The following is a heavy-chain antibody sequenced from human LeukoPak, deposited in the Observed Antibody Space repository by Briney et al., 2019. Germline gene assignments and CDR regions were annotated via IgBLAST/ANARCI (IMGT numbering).Heavy chain of an antibody. CDR2: INHSGST. Sequence: PSETLSLTCGVYGGSFSGYYWSWIRQPPGKGPEWIGDINHSGSTNYNPSLKSRVTISVDPSKSQFSLRLSSMTAADTAVYYCARDRYCSSTSCNRYYYHGMDVWGQGPRSPSP. D-gene: IGHD2-2*01. CDR1: GGSFSGYY. J-gene: IGHJ6*02. CDR3: ARDRYCSSTSCNRYYYHGMDV. V-gene: IGHV4-34*01.